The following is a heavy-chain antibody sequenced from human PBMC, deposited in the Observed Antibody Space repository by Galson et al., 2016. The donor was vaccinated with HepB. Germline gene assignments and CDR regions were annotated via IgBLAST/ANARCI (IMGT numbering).Heavy chain of an antibody. CDR2: IHYSGST. Sequence: TLSLTCTVSGGSISSGGYYWSWIRQHPGKGLEWIGYIHYSGSTYYTPSLESLVSISVDTSKNQFSLKLRSVTSADTAVYYCARDKNERGYSYGHFDYWGQGALVTVSS. CDR3: ARDKNERGYSYGHFDY. D-gene: IGHD5-18*01. J-gene: IGHJ4*02. CDR1: GGSISSGGYY. V-gene: IGHV4-31*01.